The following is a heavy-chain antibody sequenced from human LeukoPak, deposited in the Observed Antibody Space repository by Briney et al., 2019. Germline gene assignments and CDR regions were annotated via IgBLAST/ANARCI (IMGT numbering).Heavy chain of an antibody. V-gene: IGHV3-33*01. J-gene: IGHJ4*02. D-gene: IGHD3-22*01. Sequence: PGRSLRLSCAASGFTFSSYGMHWVRQAPGKGLEWVAVIWYDGSKKYYGDSVKGRFTISRDNSKNTLYLQMNSLRAEDTAVYYCTRGPGYHDSSYLDYWGQGTLVTVSS. CDR1: GFTFSSYG. CDR3: TRGPGYHDSSYLDY. CDR2: IWYDGSKK.